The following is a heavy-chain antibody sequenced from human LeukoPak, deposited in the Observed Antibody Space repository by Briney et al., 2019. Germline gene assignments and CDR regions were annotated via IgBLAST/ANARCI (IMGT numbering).Heavy chain of an antibody. Sequence: TSETLSLTCTVSGGSISTGGYYWTWIRQHPEKGLEWIGYIYNSGTTYYNPSLESRVTISGDTSKNQFSLKLSSVTAADTAVYYCARTAGWSYGFDYWGQGALVTVSS. CDR2: IYNSGTT. CDR1: GGSISTGGYY. J-gene: IGHJ4*02. CDR3: ARTAGWSYGFDY. V-gene: IGHV4-31*03. D-gene: IGHD5-18*01.